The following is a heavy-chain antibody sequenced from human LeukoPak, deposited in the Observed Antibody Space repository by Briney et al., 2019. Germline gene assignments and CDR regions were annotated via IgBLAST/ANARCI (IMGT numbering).Heavy chain of an antibody. V-gene: IGHV1-69*13. J-gene: IGHJ6*03. Sequence: VQVSYKASGGTFSSYAISWVRQAPGQGLEWMGGIIPIFGTANYAQKFQGRVTITADKSTSTAYMELSSLRSEDRAVYYCARVTARRFMDVWGKGTTVTVSS. CDR1: GGTFSSYA. CDR2: IIPIFGTA. CDR3: ARVTARRFMDV. D-gene: IGHD6-6*01.